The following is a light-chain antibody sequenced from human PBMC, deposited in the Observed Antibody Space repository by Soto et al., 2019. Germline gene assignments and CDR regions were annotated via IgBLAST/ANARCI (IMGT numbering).Light chain of an antibody. J-gene: IGLJ2*01. V-gene: IGLV2-23*01. CDR1: SSYVGSYDL. Sequence: QSALTQPASVSGSPGQAITISCTGTSSYVGSYDLVSWYQQHPGKAPKLMIYEGSKRPSGVSNRFSGSNAGNTASLTISGLQAEEEADYYCCSYAGSSTSVFGGGTKVTVL. CDR3: CSYAGSSTSV. CDR2: EGS.